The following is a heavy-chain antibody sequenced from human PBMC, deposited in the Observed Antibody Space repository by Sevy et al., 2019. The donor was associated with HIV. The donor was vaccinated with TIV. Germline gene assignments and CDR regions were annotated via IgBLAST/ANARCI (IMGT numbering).Heavy chain of an antibody. CDR2: INPIFGTA. CDR3: ARAEYYDFLSGPTYYYYYGMDV. CDR1: GGTFSSYA. J-gene: IGHJ6*02. D-gene: IGHD3-3*01. Sequence: ASVKVSCKASGGTFSSYAISWVRQAPGQRLEWMGGINPIFGTANSAQKFQGRVTITADESRSTAYMELSSLRSEDTAVYYCARAEYYDFLSGPTYYYYYGMDVWGQGTTVTVSS. V-gene: IGHV1-69*13.